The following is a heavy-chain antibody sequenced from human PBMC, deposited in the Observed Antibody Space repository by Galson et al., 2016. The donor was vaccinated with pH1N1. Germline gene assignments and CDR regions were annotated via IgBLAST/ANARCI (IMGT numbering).Heavy chain of an antibody. CDR3: ATIAY. Sequence: SVKVCCKASGYTLSSLYIHWVRQAPGHGLEWMGAISPSGVDANYAQKFQGRVTMTRDTSTSTVYMELNSLRSDDTALYYCATIAYWGQGTLVTVSS. V-gene: IGHV1-46*01. J-gene: IGHJ4*02. CDR1: GYTLSSLY. CDR2: ISPSGVDA.